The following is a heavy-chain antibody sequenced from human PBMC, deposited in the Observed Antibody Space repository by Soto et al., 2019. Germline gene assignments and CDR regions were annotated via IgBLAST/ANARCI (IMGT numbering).Heavy chain of an antibody. D-gene: IGHD3-22*01. J-gene: IGHJ6*02. CDR2: ISSSSGTI. V-gene: IGHV3-48*01. CDR1: GFTFSSYS. Sequence: GGSLRLSCAASGFTFSSYSMNWVRQAPGKGLDWVSYISSSSGTIYYADSVKGRFTISRDNAKNSLYLQMNSLRAEDTAVYYCASNVKTMIVRGMDVWGQGTTVTVSS. CDR3: ASNVKTMIVRGMDV.